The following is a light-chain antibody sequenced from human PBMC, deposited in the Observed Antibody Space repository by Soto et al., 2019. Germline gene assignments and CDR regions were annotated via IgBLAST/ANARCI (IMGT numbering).Light chain of an antibody. Sequence: QSALTQPPSVSEAPRPRVTISCSGNSSNIGKNGVNWYQQLPGKAPKLLIYFDALLPSGISDRFSGSRSGTAASLAISGLQSEEEADYSCSAWDDSLNANVFGTGTKVTDL. CDR1: SSNIGKNG. CDR2: FDA. J-gene: IGLJ1*01. V-gene: IGLV1-36*01. CDR3: SAWDDSLNANV.